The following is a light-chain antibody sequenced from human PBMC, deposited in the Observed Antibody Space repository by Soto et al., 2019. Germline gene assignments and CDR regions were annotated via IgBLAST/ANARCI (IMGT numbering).Light chain of an antibody. J-gene: IGLJ2*01. CDR3: SSYTSTSTLI. V-gene: IGLV2-14*01. CDR2: EVT. Sequence: QSALTQPASVSGSPGQSITISCTGTSSDIGSYDYVSWYQQHPGKAPNLIIYEVTNRPSGVSNRFSGSKSGRTASLTISGLQTDDEADYYCSSYTSTSTLIFGGGTKLTVL. CDR1: SSDIGSYDY.